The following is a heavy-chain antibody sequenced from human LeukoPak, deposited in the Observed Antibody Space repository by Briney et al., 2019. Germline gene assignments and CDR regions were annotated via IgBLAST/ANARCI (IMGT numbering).Heavy chain of an antibody. J-gene: IGHJ6*03. CDR1: GYTFTSYG. D-gene: IGHD1-26*01. Sequence: ASVKVSCKASGYTFTSYGISWVRQAPGQGLEWMGWISAYNGNTNYAQKLQGRVTMTTDTSTCTAYMELRSLRSDDTAVYYCARLELMTPYMDVWGKGTTVTVSS. CDR3: ARLELMTPYMDV. CDR2: ISAYNGNT. V-gene: IGHV1-18*01.